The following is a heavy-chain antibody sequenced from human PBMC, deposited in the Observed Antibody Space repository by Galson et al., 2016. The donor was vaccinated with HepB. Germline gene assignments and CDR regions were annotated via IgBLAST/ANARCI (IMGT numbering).Heavy chain of an antibody. V-gene: IGHV3-73*01. CDR1: GFIFSGSA. J-gene: IGHJ4*02. Sequence: SLRLSCAASGFIFSGSAMHWVRQASGKGLEWLGRIRSKANSYATTYAASVKGRFTISRDDSKNTAYLQMNSLKTEDTAMYYCTRGFSSSTSCYANDYWGQGTLVTVSS. D-gene: IGHD2-2*01. CDR3: TRGFSSSTSCYANDY. CDR2: IRSKANSYAT.